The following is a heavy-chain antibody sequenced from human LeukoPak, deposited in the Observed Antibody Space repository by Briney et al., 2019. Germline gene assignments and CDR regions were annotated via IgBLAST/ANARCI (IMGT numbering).Heavy chain of an antibody. CDR3: AREDCSLTSCDIPSTFDY. J-gene: IGHJ4*02. V-gene: IGHV3-48*03. CDR2: ISRSGSTI. CDR1: GITFTSYE. D-gene: IGHD2-2*02. Sequence: GGSLRLSCAASGITFTSYEMNWVRQAPGKGLEWVSYISRSGSTIYYADSVKGRFTISRDYAKNSLYLQMNNLRAEDTAVYYCAREDCSLTSCDIPSTFDYWGQGTLVTVSS.